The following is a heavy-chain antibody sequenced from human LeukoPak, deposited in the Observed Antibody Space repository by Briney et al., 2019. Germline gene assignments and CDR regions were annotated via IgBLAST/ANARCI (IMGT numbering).Heavy chain of an antibody. CDR3: ARGGLHYDFWSGYGIYFDY. D-gene: IGHD3-3*01. CDR2: ISSNGGST. V-gene: IGHV3-64*01. CDR1: GFTFSSYA. Sequence: PGGSLRLSCAASGFTFSSYAMHWVRRAPGKGLEYVSAISSNGGSTYYANSVKGRFTISRDNSKNTLYLQMGSLRAEDMAVYYCARGGLHYDFWSGYGIYFDYWGQGTLVTVSS. J-gene: IGHJ4*02.